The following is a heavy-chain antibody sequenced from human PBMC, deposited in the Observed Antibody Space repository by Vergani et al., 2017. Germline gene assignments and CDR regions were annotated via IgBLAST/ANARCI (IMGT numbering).Heavy chain of an antibody. CDR1: GGSISSYY. Sequence: QVQLPESGPGLVKPSQTLSLTCTVSGGSISSYYWSWIRQPPGKGLEWIGYIYYSGSTNYNPSLKSRVTISVDTSKNQFSLKLSSVTAADTAVYYCARGGGYYYEFDYWGQGTLVTVSS. CDR2: IYYSGST. CDR3: ARGGGYYYEFDY. V-gene: IGHV4-59*01. D-gene: IGHD3-22*01. J-gene: IGHJ4*02.